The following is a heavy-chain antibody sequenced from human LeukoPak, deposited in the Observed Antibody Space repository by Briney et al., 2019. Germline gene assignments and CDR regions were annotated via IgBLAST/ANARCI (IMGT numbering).Heavy chain of an antibody. CDR3: ARGGRVPAAPIYFDY. Sequence: GSLRLSCAASGFTFSSYAMHWVRQAPGKGLEWVAVISYDGSNKYYADSVKGRFTFSRDNSKNTLYMQMNSLRAEDTAVYYCARGGRVPAAPIYFDYWGQGTLVTVSS. D-gene: IGHD2-2*01. CDR1: GFTFSSYA. V-gene: IGHV3-30-3*01. CDR2: ISYDGSNK. J-gene: IGHJ4*02.